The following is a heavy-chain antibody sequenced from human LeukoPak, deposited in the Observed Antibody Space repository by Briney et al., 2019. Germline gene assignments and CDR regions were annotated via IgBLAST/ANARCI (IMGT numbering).Heavy chain of an antibody. CDR1: GGSISSGPYF. D-gene: IGHD2-21*01. J-gene: IGHJ4*02. CDR2: IWPRGST. V-gene: IGHV4-30-2*06. CDR3: ARTGPEHLPTYFDH. Sequence: SETLSLTCTVSGGSISSGPYFWSWIRQSPGQGLEWIGYIWPRGSTNYNPSLAGRVAISLDMSSNHFTLMVTAVTAVDTAFYYCARTGPEHLPTYFDHWGRGILVTVSS.